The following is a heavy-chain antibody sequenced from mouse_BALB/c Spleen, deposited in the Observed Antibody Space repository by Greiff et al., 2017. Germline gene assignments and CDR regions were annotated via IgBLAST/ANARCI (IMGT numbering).Heavy chain of an antibody. CDR1: GYSFTSYW. V-gene: IGHV1-5*01. J-gene: IGHJ4*01. CDR3: TRSAITTVPYYYAMDY. CDR2: IYPGNSDT. D-gene: IGHD1-1*01. Sequence: VQLQQSGTVLARPGASVKMSCKASGYSFTSYWMHWVKQRPGQGLEWIGAIYPGNSDTSYNQKFKGKAKLTAVTSASTAYMELSSLTNEDSAVYYCTRSAITTVPYYYAMDYWGQGTSVTVSS.